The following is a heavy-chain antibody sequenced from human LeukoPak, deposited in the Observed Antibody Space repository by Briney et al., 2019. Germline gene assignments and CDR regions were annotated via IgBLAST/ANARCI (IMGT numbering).Heavy chain of an antibody. Sequence: SETLSLTCAVYGGSFSGYYWSWIRQPPGKGLEWIGEINHSGSTNYNPSLKSRVTISVDTSKNQFSLKLSSVTAADTAVYYWARGQLVANFDYWGQGTLVTVSS. J-gene: IGHJ4*02. CDR3: ARGQLVANFDY. V-gene: IGHV4-34*01. CDR2: INHSGST. CDR1: GGSFSGYY. D-gene: IGHD6-6*01.